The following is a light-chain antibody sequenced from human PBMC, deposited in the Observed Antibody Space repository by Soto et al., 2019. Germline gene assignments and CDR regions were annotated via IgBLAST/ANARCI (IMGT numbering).Light chain of an antibody. CDR3: QQYNNWPWT. CDR2: GAS. Sequence: IVMTQSPATLSVSPGERATLSCRARQSVSSNLAWYQQKPGQAPRLLIYGASTRATGIPARFSGSGSGTEFTLTISSLQSKDFAVYYCQQYNNWPWTLSQGTKV. J-gene: IGKJ1*01. V-gene: IGKV3-15*01. CDR1: QSVSSN.